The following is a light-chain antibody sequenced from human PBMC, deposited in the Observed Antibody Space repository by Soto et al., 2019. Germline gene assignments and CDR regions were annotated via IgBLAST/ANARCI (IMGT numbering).Light chain of an antibody. CDR3: QYYDNYSWT. CDR1: QSIGVW. V-gene: IGKV1-5*03. CDR2: KTS. Sequence: DIQLTQSPSTLSASVGDRVTITCRASQSIGVWLTWYQQKPGKPPKFLIYKTSTLESGVPSRFSGSGSGTEVTLTISSLQPDDFATYHCQYYDNYSWTFGQGTKVETK. J-gene: IGKJ1*01.